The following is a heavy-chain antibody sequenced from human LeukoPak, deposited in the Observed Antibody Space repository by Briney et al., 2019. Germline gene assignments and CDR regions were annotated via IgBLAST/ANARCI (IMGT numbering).Heavy chain of an antibody. CDR3: ARDSPDCGSTTCYKGWFDP. CDR2: INHSGST. Sequence: PSETLSLTCAVYGGSFSGYYWSWIRQPPGKGLEWIGEINHSGSTNYNPSLKSRVTISVDTSKNQFSLKLSSVTAADTAVYYCARDSPDCGSTTCYKGWFDPWGQGTLVTVSS. V-gene: IGHV4-34*01. D-gene: IGHD2-2*02. J-gene: IGHJ5*02. CDR1: GGSFSGYY.